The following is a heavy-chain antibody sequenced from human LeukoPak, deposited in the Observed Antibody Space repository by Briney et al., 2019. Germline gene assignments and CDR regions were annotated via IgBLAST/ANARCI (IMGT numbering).Heavy chain of an antibody. CDR3: ARVLAVAGVDY. Sequence: PSETLSLTCVVSGYSISSGYYWGWIRQPPGKGLEWIGSIYHSGSTYYNPSLKSRVTISVDMSKNQFSLKLSSVIAADTAVYYCARVLAVAGVDYRGQGTLVTVSS. J-gene: IGHJ4*02. D-gene: IGHD6-19*01. CDR2: IYHSGST. V-gene: IGHV4-38-2*01. CDR1: GYSISSGYY.